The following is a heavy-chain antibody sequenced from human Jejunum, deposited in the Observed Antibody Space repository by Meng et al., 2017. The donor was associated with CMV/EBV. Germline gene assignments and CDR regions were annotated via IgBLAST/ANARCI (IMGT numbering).Heavy chain of an antibody. CDR3: ARQDYFGSGTYHHWFDP. CDR2: ILPSNSDT. Sequence: FNNSWIGWVRQLPGKGLEWMGIILPSNSDTRYSPSFEGQVTMSADKSSNTAYLEWSSLQASDSGMYYCARQDYFGSGTYHHWFDPWGPGTLVTVSS. V-gene: IGHV5-51*01. CDR1: FNNSW. J-gene: IGHJ5*02. D-gene: IGHD3-10*01.